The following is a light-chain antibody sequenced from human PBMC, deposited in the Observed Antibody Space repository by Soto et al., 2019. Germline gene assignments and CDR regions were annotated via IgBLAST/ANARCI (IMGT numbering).Light chain of an antibody. V-gene: IGKV1-8*01. CDR1: QGISSY. CDR3: QQYYSYPRT. J-gene: IGKJ1*01. Sequence: AIRMTQSPSSLSASXRDXVTXXCRASQGISSYLAWYQQKPGKAPKLLIYAASTLQSGVPSRFSGSGSGTDFTLTISCLQSEDFATYYCQQYYSYPRTFGQGTKVDI. CDR2: AAS.